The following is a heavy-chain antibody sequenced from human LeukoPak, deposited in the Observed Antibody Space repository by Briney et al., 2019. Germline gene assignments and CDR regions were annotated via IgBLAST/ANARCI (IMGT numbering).Heavy chain of an antibody. CDR3: ARGIRYTSGLSDY. J-gene: IGHJ4*02. CDR1: GYSINIGYY. CDR2: ISHSGST. V-gene: IGHV4-38-2*02. Sequence: SETLSLTCTVSGYSINIGYYWVWIRQPPGKGLEWVGSISHSGSTYYNPSLKSRVHISVDTSKNQFSLKVNSVTAADTAVYYCARGIRYTSGLSDYWGQGTLVTVSS. D-gene: IGHD6-19*01.